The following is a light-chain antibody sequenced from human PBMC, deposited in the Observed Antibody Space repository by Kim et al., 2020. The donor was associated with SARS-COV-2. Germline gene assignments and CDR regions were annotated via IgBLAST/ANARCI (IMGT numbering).Light chain of an antibody. CDR2: GAS. J-gene: IGKJ2*01. V-gene: IGKV3-20*01. CDR3: QQYGSSPRT. CDR1: QSVSSSY. Sequence: LSPGERATLSCRASQSVSSSYLAWYQQKPGQAPRLLIYGASTRATGIPDRFSGSGSGTDFTLTISRLEPEDFAVYYCQQYGSSPRTFGQGTKLEI.